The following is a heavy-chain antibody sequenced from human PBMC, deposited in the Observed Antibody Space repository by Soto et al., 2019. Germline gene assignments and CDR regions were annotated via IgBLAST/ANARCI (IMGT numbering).Heavy chain of an antibody. CDR2: IYYSVST. V-gene: IGHV4-31*03. CDR3: ARDHDIVVVPGKLYYYGMDV. Sequence: QVQLQESGPGLVKPSQTLSLTCTVSGGSISSGGYYWSWIRQHPGKGLEWIGYIYYSVSTYYNPSLKSRVTISLDTSKNQFSLKLSSVTAAHTAVYYCARDHDIVVVPGKLYYYGMDVWGQGTTVTVSS. J-gene: IGHJ6*02. D-gene: IGHD2-2*01. CDR1: GGSISSGGYY.